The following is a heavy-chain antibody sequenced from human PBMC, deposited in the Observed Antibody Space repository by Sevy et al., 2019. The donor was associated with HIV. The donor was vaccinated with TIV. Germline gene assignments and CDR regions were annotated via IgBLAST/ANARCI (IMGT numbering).Heavy chain of an antibody. CDR1: GFSFSDFG. CDR3: AKTASIVATGNPLDS. D-gene: IGHD1-1*01. CDR2: IWYDRSKK. V-gene: IGHV3-33*06. Sequence: GRSLRLSCAASGFSFSDFGMHWVRLAPGKGLEWLTLIWYDRSKKYHADSVKGRFTISRDNSRNTLYLQMNSLRVEDTAIYYCAKTASIVATGNPLDSWGQGTVVIVSS. J-gene: IGHJ4*02.